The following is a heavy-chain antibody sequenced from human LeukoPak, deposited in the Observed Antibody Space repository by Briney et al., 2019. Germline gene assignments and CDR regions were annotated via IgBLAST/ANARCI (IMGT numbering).Heavy chain of an antibody. J-gene: IGHJ4*02. Sequence: GGSLRLSCAASGFTFSSYEMKWVRQAPGKGLEWVSYITSSGSTTYYADSAKGRFTISRDNTKNTVYLQMNSLRAEDTAVYYCARRVAGFMADWGQGTLVTVSS. V-gene: IGHV3-48*03. CDR1: GFTFSSYE. CDR2: ITSSGSTT. D-gene: IGHD6-19*01. CDR3: ARRVAGFMAD.